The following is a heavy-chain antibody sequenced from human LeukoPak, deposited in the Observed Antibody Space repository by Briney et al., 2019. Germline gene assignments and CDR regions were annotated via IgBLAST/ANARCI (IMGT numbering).Heavy chain of an antibody. CDR3: ARSQLTATYGSGSYNALDI. J-gene: IGHJ3*02. V-gene: IGHV4-59*01. Sequence: SETLSLTCTVSGGSISSYYWSWIRQPPGKGLEWIGYIYYSGSTNYNPSLKSRVTISVDTSKNQFSLKLSSVTAADTAVYYCARSQLTATYGSGSYNALDIWGQGTMVTVSS. D-gene: IGHD3-10*01. CDR2: IYYSGST. CDR1: GGSISSYY.